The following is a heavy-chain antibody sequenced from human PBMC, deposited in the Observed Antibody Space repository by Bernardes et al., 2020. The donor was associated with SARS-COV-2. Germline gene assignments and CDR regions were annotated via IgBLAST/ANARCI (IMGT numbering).Heavy chain of an antibody. Sequence: SETLSLTCAVFGGSFSAYYWTWIRQSPGKGLEWIGEINDSGSVNYNPSPKSRVSISVDRSRSQFSLNLDSVTAADTAVYYCARRSSSLVRGFDFWGQGTLVTVSS. D-gene: IGHD2-2*01. CDR1: GGSFSAYY. V-gene: IGHV4-34*01. CDR2: INDSGSV. J-gene: IGHJ4*02. CDR3: ARRSSSLVRGFDF.